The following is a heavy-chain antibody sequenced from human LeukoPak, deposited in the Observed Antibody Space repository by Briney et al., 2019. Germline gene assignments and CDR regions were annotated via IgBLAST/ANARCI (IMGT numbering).Heavy chain of an antibody. V-gene: IGHV1-69*01. CDR1: GGTFSSYA. Sequence: SVKVSCKASGGTFSSYAISWVRQAPGQGLEWMGGIIPIFGTANYAQKFQGRVTITADESTSTAYMELSSLRSEDTAVYYCARNCGGDCYPRGGWFDPWGQGTLVTVSS. D-gene: IGHD2-21*02. J-gene: IGHJ5*02. CDR3: ARNCGGDCYPRGGWFDP. CDR2: IIPIFGTA.